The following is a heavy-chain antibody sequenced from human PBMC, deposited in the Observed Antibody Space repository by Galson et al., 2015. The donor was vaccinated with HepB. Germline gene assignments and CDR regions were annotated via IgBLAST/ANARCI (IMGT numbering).Heavy chain of an antibody. CDR1: GFTFSSYW. CDR2: INSDGSST. D-gene: IGHD6-13*01. Sequence: SLRLSCAASGFTFSSYWMLWVRQAPGKGLVWVSRINSDGSSTSYADSVKGRFTISRDNAKNTLYLQMNSLRAEDTAVYYCAKDWLGSTWTDAFDIWGQGTMVTVSS. CDR3: AKDWLGSTWTDAFDI. V-gene: IGHV3-74*01. J-gene: IGHJ3*02.